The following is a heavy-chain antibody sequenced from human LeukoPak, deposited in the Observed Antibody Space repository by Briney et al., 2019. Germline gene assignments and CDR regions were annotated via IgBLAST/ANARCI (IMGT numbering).Heavy chain of an antibody. J-gene: IGHJ5*02. CDR3: ASGRMDWFDP. CDR1: GGSISSGGYY. D-gene: IGHD1-14*01. Sequence: ASETLSLTCTVSGGSISSGGYYWSWIRQHPGKGLEWIGYIYYSGSTYYNPSLKSRVTISLDTSKNQFSLKLSSVTAADTAVYYCASGRMDWFDPWGQGTLVTVSS. V-gene: IGHV4-31*03. CDR2: IYYSGST.